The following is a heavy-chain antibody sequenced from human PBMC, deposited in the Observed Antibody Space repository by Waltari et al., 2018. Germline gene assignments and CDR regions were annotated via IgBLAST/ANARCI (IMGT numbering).Heavy chain of an antibody. CDR1: GGSFSGYY. D-gene: IGHD5-18*01. J-gene: IGHJ5*02. CDR3: ARGTPRPYTAPWGWFDP. CDR2: INHSGST. V-gene: IGHV4-34*01. Sequence: QVQLQQWGAGLLKPSETLSLTCAVYGGSFSGYYWSWIRQPPGKGLEWIGEINHSGSTNYNPSLKSRVTISVDTSKNQFSLKLGSVTAADTAVYYCARGTPRPYTAPWGWFDPWGQGTLVTVSS.